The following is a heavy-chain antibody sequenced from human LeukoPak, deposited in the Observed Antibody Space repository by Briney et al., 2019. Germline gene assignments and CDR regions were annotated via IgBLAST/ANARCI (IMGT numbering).Heavy chain of an antibody. D-gene: IGHD3-16*02. CDR3: ARDVRGAFDI. J-gene: IGHJ3*02. Sequence: GGSLRLSCAASGFTFSSYSMNWVRHAPGKWLEWVSSISSSSSYIYYADSVKGRFTISRDKAKNSLYLQMNSLRAEDTAVYYCARDVRGAFDIWGQGTMVTVSS. CDR2: ISSSSSYI. V-gene: IGHV3-21*01. CDR1: GFTFSSYS.